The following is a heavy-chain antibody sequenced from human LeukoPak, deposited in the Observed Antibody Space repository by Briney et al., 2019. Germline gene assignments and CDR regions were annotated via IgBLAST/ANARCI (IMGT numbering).Heavy chain of an antibody. CDR3: ARDWGNDFWSGYLN. V-gene: IGHV3-23*01. J-gene: IGHJ4*02. CDR1: GFTFSSYA. Sequence: GGSLRLSCAASGFTFSSYAMSWVRQAPGKGLEWVSAISDSGGSTYYADSVKGRFTISRDNSKNTLYLQMNSLRAEDTAVYYCARDWGNDFWSGYLNWGQGTLVTVSS. D-gene: IGHD3-3*01. CDR2: ISDSGGST.